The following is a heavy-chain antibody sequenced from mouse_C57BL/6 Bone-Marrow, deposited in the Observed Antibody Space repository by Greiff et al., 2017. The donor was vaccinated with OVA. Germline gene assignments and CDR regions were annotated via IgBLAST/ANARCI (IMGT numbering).Heavy chain of an antibody. CDR1: GFTFSDYY. V-gene: IGHV5-16*01. Sequence: EVKLVESEGGLVQPGSSMKLSCTASGFTFSDYYMAWVRQVPEKGLEWVANINYDGSSSYSLDSLKSRFIISRYNEKNILYLHMSILKSEYTSTYYCAREAYGSSLYAMDYWGQGPSVTVSS. CDR2: INYDGSSS. D-gene: IGHD1-1*01. CDR3: AREAYGSSLYAMDY. J-gene: IGHJ4*01.